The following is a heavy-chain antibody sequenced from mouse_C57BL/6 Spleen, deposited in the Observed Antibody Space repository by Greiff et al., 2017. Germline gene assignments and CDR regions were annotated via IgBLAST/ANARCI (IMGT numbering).Heavy chain of an antibody. Sequence: EVKLVESGPGLAKPSQSLSLTCSVTGYSITSDYWNWIRKFPGNKLEYMGYISSSGSTYYNPSLKSRNSITRETSKNQYYLQLNSGTTEDTATYYCARSNWDYFDYWGQGTTLTVSS. J-gene: IGHJ2*01. V-gene: IGHV3-8*01. D-gene: IGHD4-1*01. CDR3: ARSNWDYFDY. CDR1: GYSITSDY. CDR2: ISSSGST.